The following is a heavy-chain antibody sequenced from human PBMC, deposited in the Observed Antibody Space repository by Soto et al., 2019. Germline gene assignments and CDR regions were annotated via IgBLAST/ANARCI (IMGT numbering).Heavy chain of an antibody. D-gene: IGHD3-10*01. CDR1: GGSVSSHY. Sequence: SETLSLTCTVSGGSVSSHYWSWIRQPPGKGLEWIGYIYYTGSTYYNPSLKSRVTMSLDTSRNQLLLQLNSVTAADTAVYHCARVWGGAFDIWGQGTMVTVSS. CDR2: IYYTGST. V-gene: IGHV4-59*02. CDR3: ARVWGGAFDI. J-gene: IGHJ3*02.